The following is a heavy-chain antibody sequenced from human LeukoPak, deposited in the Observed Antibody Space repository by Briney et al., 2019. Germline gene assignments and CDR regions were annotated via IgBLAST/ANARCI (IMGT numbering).Heavy chain of an antibody. J-gene: IGHJ6*02. CDR1: GGTFSSYA. Sequence: SVKVSCKASGGTFSSYAISWVRQAPGQGLEWMGGIIPIFGTANYAQKFQGRVTITADETTSTAYMELSSLRSEDTAVYYCARVYGSYPHYYYYYGMDVWGQGTTVTVSS. CDR3: ARVYGSYPHYYYYYGMDV. CDR2: IIPIFGTA. V-gene: IGHV1-69*13. D-gene: IGHD1-26*01.